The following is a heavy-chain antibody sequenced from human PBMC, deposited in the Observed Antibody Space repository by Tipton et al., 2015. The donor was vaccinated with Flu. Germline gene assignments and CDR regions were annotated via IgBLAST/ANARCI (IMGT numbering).Heavy chain of an antibody. D-gene: IGHD3-22*01. V-gene: IGHV4-39*01. CDR1: GGSISSSSYY. J-gene: IGHJ4*02. CDR3: ARLSSSGYYLNFDY. CDR2: IYYSGST. Sequence: TLSLTCTVSGGSISSSSYYWGWIRQPPGKGLEWIGSIYYSGSTYYNPSLKSRVTISVDTSKNQFSLKLSSVTAADTAAYYCARLSSSGYYLNFDYWGQGTLVTVSS.